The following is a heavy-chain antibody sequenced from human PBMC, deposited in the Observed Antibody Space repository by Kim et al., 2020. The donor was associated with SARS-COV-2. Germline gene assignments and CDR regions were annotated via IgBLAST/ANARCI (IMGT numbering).Heavy chain of an antibody. Sequence: SVKGRFTISRDNAKNSLYLQMNSLRAEDTAVYYCARDIRYCSGGSCYRNGFDYWGQGTLVTVSS. V-gene: IGHV3-21*01. D-gene: IGHD2-15*01. J-gene: IGHJ4*02. CDR3: ARDIRYCSGGSCYRNGFDY.